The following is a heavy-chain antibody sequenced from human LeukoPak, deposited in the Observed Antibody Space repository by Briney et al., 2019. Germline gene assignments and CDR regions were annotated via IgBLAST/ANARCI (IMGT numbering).Heavy chain of an antibody. CDR3: AKEGRSTSCFDY. CDR1: GFTFSSYA. V-gene: IGHV3-23*01. Sequence: RPGGSLRLSCAASGFTFSSYAMSWVRQAPGKGLQWVSTVTGSGGTTYYADSVKGRFTISRDDSKNTLYLQMNSLRAEDTAVYYCAKEGRSTSCFDYWGQGTLVTVSS. CDR2: VTGSGGTT. D-gene: IGHD2-2*01. J-gene: IGHJ4*02.